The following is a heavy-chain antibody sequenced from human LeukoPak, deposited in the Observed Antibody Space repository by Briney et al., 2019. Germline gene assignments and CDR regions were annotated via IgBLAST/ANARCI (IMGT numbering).Heavy chain of an antibody. CDR2: LSWSGGSV. Sequence: ESLKIYCKGSGFSFSCYWIGWVGPAPGKGLEWVLGLSWSGGSVGYAHCVRGRYTSSRDNAKNSLYLPTNSLRAEDTALYSCARVGPSDSSGYYYTEDDAFDIWGQGTMVTVSS. J-gene: IGHJ3*02. CDR1: GFSFSCYW. V-gene: IGHV3-20*04. D-gene: IGHD3-22*01. CDR3: ARVGPSDSSGYYYTEDDAFDI.